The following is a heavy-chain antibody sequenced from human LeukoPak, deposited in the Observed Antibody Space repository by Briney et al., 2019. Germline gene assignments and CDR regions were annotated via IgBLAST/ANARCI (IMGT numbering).Heavy chain of an antibody. CDR1: GFTVITND. V-gene: IGHV3-53*01. D-gene: IGHD1-14*01. CDR3: ARGVEPLAANTLAY. Sequence: PGGSLRLSCAASGFTVITNDMTWVRQAPGKGLEWVSVLYGDGNTKCADSVQGRFTISRDNSKNTLYLEMNSLSPDDTAVYYCARGVEPLAANTLAYWGQGTLVTVSS. CDR2: LYGDGNT. J-gene: IGHJ4*02.